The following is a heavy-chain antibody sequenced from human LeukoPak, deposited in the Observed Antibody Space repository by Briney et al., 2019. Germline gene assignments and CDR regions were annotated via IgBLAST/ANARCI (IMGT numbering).Heavy chain of an antibody. V-gene: IGHV1-8*03. CDR3: ARTKPDNSEMYN. CDR2: MNPNSGNT. J-gene: IGHJ4*02. D-gene: IGHD3-22*01. Sequence: ASVKVSCKASGYTFTTYDINWVRQAAGQGLEWMGWMNPNSGNTGYAQKFQGRLTITRDASISTAYMGLSSLRSDDTAVYYCARTKPDNSEMYNWGQGTLVTVSS. CDR1: GYTFTTYD.